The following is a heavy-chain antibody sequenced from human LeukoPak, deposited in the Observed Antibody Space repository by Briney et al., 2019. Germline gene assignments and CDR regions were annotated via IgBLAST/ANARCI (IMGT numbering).Heavy chain of an antibody. J-gene: IGHJ4*02. CDR3: AKRGVVIRVILVGLHKEAYYFDS. D-gene: IGHD3-22*01. V-gene: IGHV3-23*01. CDR1: GITLSNYC. Sequence: GGSLRLSCAVSGITLSNYCMRWVRQAPGQGLEWVAGISDSGGSTNYADSVKGRFTISRDNPKNTLYLQMNSLRAEDTAVYFCAKRGVVIRVILVGLHKEAYYFDSWGQGALVTVSS. CDR2: ISDSGGST.